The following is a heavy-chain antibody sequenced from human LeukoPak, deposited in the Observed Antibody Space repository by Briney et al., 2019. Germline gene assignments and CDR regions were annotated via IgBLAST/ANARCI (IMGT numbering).Heavy chain of an antibody. CDR3: ARERSIAAAFNWFDP. J-gene: IGHJ5*02. CDR2: IYYSGST. CDR1: GGSISSYY. D-gene: IGHD6-13*01. Sequence: SETLSLTCTVSGGSISSYYWSWIRQPPGKGLEWIGYIYYSGSTNYNPSLKSRVTISVDTSKNQFSLKLSSVTAADTAVYYCARERSIAAAFNWFDPWGQGTLVTVSS. V-gene: IGHV4-59*01.